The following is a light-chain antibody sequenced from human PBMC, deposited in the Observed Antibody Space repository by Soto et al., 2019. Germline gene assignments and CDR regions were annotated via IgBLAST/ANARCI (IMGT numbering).Light chain of an antibody. V-gene: IGLV2-14*01. CDR3: SPYTSSSTYV. J-gene: IGLJ1*01. Sequence: QSVLTQPASVSGSPGQSITISCTGTSSDVGGYNYVSWYQQHPGKAPKLMIYDVSNRPSGVSNRFPGSKSGNTASLTISGLQAEDEADYYCSPYTSSSTYVFGTGTEVTVL. CDR2: DVS. CDR1: SSDVGGYNY.